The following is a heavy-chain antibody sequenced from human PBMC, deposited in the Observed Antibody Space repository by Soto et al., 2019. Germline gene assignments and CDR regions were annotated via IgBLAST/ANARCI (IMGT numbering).Heavy chain of an antibody. CDR1: GGSISSGGYY. CDR3: ARAPGKSARPSHRYNWFDP. J-gene: IGHJ5*02. V-gene: IGHV4-31*03. D-gene: IGHD6-6*01. CDR2: IYYSGST. Sequence: QVQLQESGPGLVKPSQTLSLTCTVSGGSISSGGYYWSWIRQHPGKGLEWIGYIYYSGSTYYNPSLKSRVTISVDTSKNQFSLKLSSVTAADTAVYYCARAPGKSARPSHRYNWFDPWGQGTLVTVSS.